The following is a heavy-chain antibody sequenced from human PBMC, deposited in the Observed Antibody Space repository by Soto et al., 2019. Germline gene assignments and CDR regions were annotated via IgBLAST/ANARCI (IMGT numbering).Heavy chain of an antibody. V-gene: IGHV3-23*01. CDR3: AKSHKDIVVVPAAIPYDYYYYMDV. J-gene: IGHJ6*03. D-gene: IGHD2-2*01. CDR1: GFTFSSYG. Sequence: EVQLLESGGGLVQPGGSLRLSCAASGFTFSSYGMSWVRQAPGKGLEWVSAMSGSGGSTYYADSVKGRFTISRDNSKNTLNLQMNSLRAEDRAVYYCAKSHKDIVVVPAAIPYDYYYYMDVWGKGTTVTVSS. CDR2: MSGSGGST.